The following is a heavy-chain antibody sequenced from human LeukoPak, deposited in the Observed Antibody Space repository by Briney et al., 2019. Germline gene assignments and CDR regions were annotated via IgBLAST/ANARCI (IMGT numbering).Heavy chain of an antibody. CDR2: INWNGGST. Sequence: GGSLRLSCAASGFTFSSYEMNWVRQAPGKGLEWVSGINWNGGSTGYADSVKGRFTISRDNAKNSLYLQMNSLRAEDTALYYCARSPGATNPFDYWGQGTLVTVSS. V-gene: IGHV3-20*04. D-gene: IGHD1-26*01. J-gene: IGHJ4*02. CDR1: GFTFSSYE. CDR3: ARSPGATNPFDY.